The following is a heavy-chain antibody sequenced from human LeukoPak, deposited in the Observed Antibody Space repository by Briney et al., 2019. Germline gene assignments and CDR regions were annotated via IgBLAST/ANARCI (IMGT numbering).Heavy chain of an antibody. CDR1: GYTFTSYD. CDR3: ASRRAQGWNDAFDI. V-gene: IGHV1-8*03. D-gene: IGHD1-1*01. J-gene: IGHJ3*02. CDR2: MNPNSGNT. Sequence: ASVKVSCKASGYTFTSYDINWVRQATGQGLEWMGWMNPNSGNTGYAQKFQGRVTITRNTSISTAYMEVGSLRSEDTAVYYCASRRAQGWNDAFDIWGQGTMVTVSS.